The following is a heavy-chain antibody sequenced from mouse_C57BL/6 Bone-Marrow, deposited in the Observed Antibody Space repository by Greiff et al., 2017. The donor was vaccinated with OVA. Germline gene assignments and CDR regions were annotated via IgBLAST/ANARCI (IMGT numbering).Heavy chain of an antibody. CDR2: IYPGGGYP. V-gene: IGHV1-63*01. J-gene: IGHJ2*01. CDR3: ARTDGSSYGGYYFDY. CDR1: GYTFTNYW. D-gene: IGHD1-1*01. Sequence: VQLVESGAELVRPGTSVKMSCKASGYTFTNYWIGWAKQRPGHGLEWIGDIYPGGGYPNYNEKFKGKATLTADKSSSTAYMQFSSLTSEDSAIYYCARTDGSSYGGYYFDYWGQGTTLTVSS.